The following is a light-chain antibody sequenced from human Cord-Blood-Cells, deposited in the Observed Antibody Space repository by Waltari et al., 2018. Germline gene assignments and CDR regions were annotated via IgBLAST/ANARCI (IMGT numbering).Light chain of an antibody. CDR2: DVR. J-gene: IGLJ3*02. V-gene: IGLV2-14*03. CDR3: SSYTSSSTWV. CDR1: SSDVGGYNY. Sequence: QSALTQPASVSGSPGQSIPIPCTGTSSDVGGYNYASWYQQHPGKAPKLMIYDVRNRPSGVSNRFSGSKSGNTASLTISGLQAEDEADYYCSSYTSSSTWVFGGGTKLTVL.